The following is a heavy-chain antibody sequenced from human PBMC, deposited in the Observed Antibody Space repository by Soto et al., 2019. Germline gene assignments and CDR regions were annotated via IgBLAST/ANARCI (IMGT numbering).Heavy chain of an antibody. CDR1: GFTFSSYA. Sequence: GGSLRLSCAASGFTFSSYAMHWVRQAPGKGLEWVAVISYDGSNKYYADSVKGRFTISRDNSKNTLYLQMNSLRAEDTAVYYCARDKRDLRFLEWSYYFDYWGQGTLVTVSS. D-gene: IGHD3-3*01. J-gene: IGHJ4*02. CDR2: ISYDGSNK. V-gene: IGHV3-30-3*01. CDR3: ARDKRDLRFLEWSYYFDY.